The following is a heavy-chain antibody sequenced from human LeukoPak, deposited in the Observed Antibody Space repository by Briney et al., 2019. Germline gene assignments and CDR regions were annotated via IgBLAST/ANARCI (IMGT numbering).Heavy chain of an antibody. CDR2: INPSGGST. CDR1: GYTFTSYY. CDR3: AREMVWGNYFDY. V-gene: IGHV1-46*01. J-gene: IGHJ4*02. D-gene: IGHD3-16*01. Sequence: ASVKVSCKASGYTFTSYYMHWVRQAPGQGLEWMGIINPSGGSTSYAQKFQGRVTMTRDMSTSTVYMELSSLRSEDTAVYYCAREMVWGNYFDYWGQGTLVTVSS.